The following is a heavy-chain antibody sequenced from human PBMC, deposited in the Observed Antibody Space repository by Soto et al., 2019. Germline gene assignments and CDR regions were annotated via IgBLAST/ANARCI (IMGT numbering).Heavy chain of an antibody. CDR2: INPSGGST. CDR1: GSTFTSYY. J-gene: IGHJ4*02. D-gene: IGHD5-18*01. CDR3: AGGLLVDSALGY. Sequence: GASVKVSCTASGSTFTSYYMHWVRQAPGQGLEWMGIINPSGGSTSYAQKFQGRVTMTRDTSTSTVYMELSSLRSEDTAVYYCAGGLLVDSALGYWGQGTLVTVSS. V-gene: IGHV1-46*01.